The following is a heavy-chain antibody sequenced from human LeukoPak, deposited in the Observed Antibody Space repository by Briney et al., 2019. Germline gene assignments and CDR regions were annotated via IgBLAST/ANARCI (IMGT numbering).Heavy chain of an antibody. D-gene: IGHD3-16*01. Sequence: SETLSLTCTVSGGSINNYYWSWIRQPPGKGLEWIGYIYSSGSTNYNPSLKSRVIILVDTSKNQFSLKLSSVTAADTAVYYCARRTLCCGERFDPWGQGTLVTVSS. CDR1: GGSINNYY. CDR3: ARRTLCCGERFDP. V-gene: IGHV4-59*08. CDR2: IYSSGST. J-gene: IGHJ5*02.